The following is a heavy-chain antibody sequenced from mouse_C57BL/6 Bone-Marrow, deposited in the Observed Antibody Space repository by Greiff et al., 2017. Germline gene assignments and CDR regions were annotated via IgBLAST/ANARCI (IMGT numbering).Heavy chain of an antibody. Sequence: VQLQQSGPELVKPGASVKMSCKASGYTFTDYYMHWVKQKPGKGLEWIGEIYPGSGNTDYNEKFKGKATLTADTSSSPAYMQLSSLTSEDSAVYFCANYGYDWFAYWGQGTLVTVSA. CDR1: YTFTDYYM. CDR3: NYGYDWFAY. D-gene: IGHD2-2*01. CDR2: YPGSGNTD. V-gene: IGHV1-83*01. J-gene: IGHJ3*01.